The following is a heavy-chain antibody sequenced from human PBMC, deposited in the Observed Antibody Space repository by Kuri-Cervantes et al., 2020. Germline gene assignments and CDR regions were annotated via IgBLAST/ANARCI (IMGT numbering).Heavy chain of an antibody. CDR3: ARDLYYYGSGPLGV. V-gene: IGHV3-48*01. J-gene: IGHJ6*04. CDR2: ISSTGTTI. D-gene: IGHD3-10*01. CDR1: GFSLSDYT. Sequence: GGSLRLSCVVSGFSLSDYTMSWVRQAPGMGLEWVAYISSTGTTIFYADSVKGRYTISRDNAKNSLFLQMNSLRAEDTAVYYCARDLYYYGSGPLGVWGKGTTVTVSS.